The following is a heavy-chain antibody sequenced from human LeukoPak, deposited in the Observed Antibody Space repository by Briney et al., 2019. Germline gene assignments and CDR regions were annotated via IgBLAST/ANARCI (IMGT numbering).Heavy chain of an antibody. CDR1: GFTFSSYS. V-gene: IGHV3-21*01. D-gene: IGHD3-10*01. J-gene: IGHJ4*02. CDR3: ARDAMVRGAKLDY. Sequence: TGGSLRLSCAASGFTFSSYSMNWVRQAPGKGLEWVSSISSSSSYIYYADSVKGRFTISRDNAKNSLYLQMNSLRAEDTAVYYCARDAMVRGAKLDYWGQGTLVTVSS. CDR2: ISSSSSYI.